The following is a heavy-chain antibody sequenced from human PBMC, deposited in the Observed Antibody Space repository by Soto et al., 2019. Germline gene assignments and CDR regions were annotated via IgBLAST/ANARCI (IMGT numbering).Heavy chain of an antibody. CDR1: GGSFSGYC. CDR3: ARGSKLRFLECHFDY. J-gene: IGHJ4*02. CDR2: INHSGST. V-gene: IGHV4-34*01. Sequence: SSETLSLTCAVYGGSFSGYCWSWIRQPPGKGLEWIGEINHSGSTNYNPSLKSRVTISVDTSKNQFSLKLSSVTAADTAVYYCARGSKLRFLECHFDYWGQGTLVTVSS. D-gene: IGHD3-3*01.